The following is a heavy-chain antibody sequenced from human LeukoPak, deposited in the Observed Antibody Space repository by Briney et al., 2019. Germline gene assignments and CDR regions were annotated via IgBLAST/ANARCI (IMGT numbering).Heavy chain of an antibody. D-gene: IGHD2-15*01. CDR3: ARLGYCSGGSCYYYYYMDV. V-gene: IGHV4-38-2*02. CDR1: GYSISSGYS. Sequence: SETLSLTCTVSGYSISSGYSWGWIRQPPGKGLEWIGSIYYGSVFYSVSTYYNPSLKSRVTMSGDTSKNQFSLKLSSVTAADTAAYYCARLGYCSGGSCYYYYYMDVWGKGTTVTVSS. J-gene: IGHJ6*03. CDR2: IYYGSVFYSVST.